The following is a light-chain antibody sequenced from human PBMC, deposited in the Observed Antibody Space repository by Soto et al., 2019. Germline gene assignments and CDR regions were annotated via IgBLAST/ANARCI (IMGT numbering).Light chain of an antibody. J-gene: IGKJ1*01. CDR1: QSVSSSH. Sequence: EIVLTQTPGTLSLSPGERATLSCRASQSVSSSHLGWYQQKPGQAPRLLIYDTSSRATGIPERFSGSGSGTDFTHTISRLEPEDFAVYYCQQYETSSWTFGQGSKVEMK. CDR2: DTS. V-gene: IGKV3-20*01. CDR3: QQYETSSWT.